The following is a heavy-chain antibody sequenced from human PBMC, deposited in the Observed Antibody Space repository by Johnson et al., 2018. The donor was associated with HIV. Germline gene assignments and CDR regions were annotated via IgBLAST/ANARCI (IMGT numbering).Heavy chain of an antibody. CDR2: ISYDGSNK. CDR1: GFTFSSYA. J-gene: IGHJ3*02. D-gene: IGHD3-22*01. CDR3: ARAPNYYYDSSGYGGAFDI. V-gene: IGHV3-30-3*01. Sequence: QMLLVESGGGVVQPGRSLRLSCAASGFTFSSYAMHWVRQAPGKGLEWVAVISYDGSNKYYADSVKGRFTISRDNSKNTLYLQMNSLRAEDTAVYYCARAPNYYYDSSGYGGAFDIWGQGTMVTVSS.